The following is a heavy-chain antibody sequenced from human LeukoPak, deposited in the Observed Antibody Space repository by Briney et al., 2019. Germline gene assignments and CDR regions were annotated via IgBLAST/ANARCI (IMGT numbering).Heavy chain of an antibody. CDR1: GGSISSGGYY. CDR2: IYYGGST. CDR3: ARDPSYYDILTGYYNDYYYGMDV. D-gene: IGHD3-9*01. J-gene: IGHJ6*02. V-gene: IGHV4-31*03. Sequence: SQTLSLTCTVSGGSISSGGYYWSWIRQHPGKGLEWIGYIYYGGSTYYNPSLKSRVTISVDTSKNQFSLKLSSVTAADTAVYYCARDPSYYDILTGYYNDYYYGMDVWGQGTTVTVSS.